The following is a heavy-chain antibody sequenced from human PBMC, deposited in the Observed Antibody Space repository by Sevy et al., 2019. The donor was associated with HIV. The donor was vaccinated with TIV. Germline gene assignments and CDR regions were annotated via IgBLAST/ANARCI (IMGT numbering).Heavy chain of an antibody. Sequence: SETLSLTCTVSGGSINSDHWNWIRQPPGKGLEWIGYVYYTGGTNYNPTLKNRVTISVDKTKNQFSLKLTSVTAADTAVYYCARRNDFDIWGQGTMVTVSS. CDR1: GGSINSDH. J-gene: IGHJ3*02. V-gene: IGHV4-59*08. CDR2: VYYTGGT. CDR3: ARRNDFDI.